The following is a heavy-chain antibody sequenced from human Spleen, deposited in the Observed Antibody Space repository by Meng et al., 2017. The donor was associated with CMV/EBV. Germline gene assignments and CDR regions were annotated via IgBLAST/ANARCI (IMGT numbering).Heavy chain of an antibody. CDR1: GFTFSSYG. J-gene: IGHJ4*02. CDR2: IRFDGSDK. CDR3: AKNHMVVKTTAVTSLDH. Sequence: GGSLRLSCAASGFTFSSYGMHWVRQAPGKGLEWVAFIRFDGSDKYYADSVKGRFTVSRDNSKSTLYLQMNSLRPEDTAVYYCAKNHMVVKTTAVTSLDHWGQGTLVTVSS. V-gene: IGHV3-30*02. D-gene: IGHD2-21*01.